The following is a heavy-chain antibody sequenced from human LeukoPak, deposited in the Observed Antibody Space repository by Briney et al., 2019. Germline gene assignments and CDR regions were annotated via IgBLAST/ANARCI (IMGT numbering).Heavy chain of an antibody. Sequence: SPTLSLTSAISGDSVSNNGGAWNWLRQSPSRGLEWLARTYYRSKWYNDYAVSVKSRISINSDTSKNQFSLQLNSVTPEDTAVYYCARSGSSSIDYWGQGTLVTVSS. J-gene: IGHJ4*02. CDR3: ARSGSSSIDY. D-gene: IGHD6-6*01. CDR2: TYYRSKWYN. V-gene: IGHV6-1*01. CDR1: GDSVSNNGGA.